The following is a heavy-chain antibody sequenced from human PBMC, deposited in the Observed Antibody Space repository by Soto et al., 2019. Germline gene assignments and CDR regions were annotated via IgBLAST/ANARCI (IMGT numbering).Heavy chain of an antibody. CDR2: IIPILGIA. D-gene: IGHD6-19*01. J-gene: IGHJ4*02. V-gene: IGHV1-69*02. Sequence: QVQLVQSGAEVKKPGSSVKVSCKASGGTFSSYSISWVRQAPGQGLEWMGRIIPILGIANYAQKFQGRVTITADKSPSTAYMELSSLRSEDTAVYYCARGAAGIAVAGPSYYFDYWGQGTLVTVSS. CDR3: ARGAAGIAVAGPSYYFDY. CDR1: GGTFSSYS.